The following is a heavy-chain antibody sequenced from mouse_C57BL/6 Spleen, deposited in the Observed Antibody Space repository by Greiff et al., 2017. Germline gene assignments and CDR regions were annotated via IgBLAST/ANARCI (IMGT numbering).Heavy chain of an antibody. CDR2: IDPASGTT. Sequence: VQLQQSVAELVRPGASVKLSCTASGFTIKNTYMHWVKQRPEQGLEWIGRIDPASGTTKYAPKVQGKATITADTSSNTAYLQISSVTSEDTAIYYCARGDRSGGFAYWGQGTLVTVSA. D-gene: IGHD3-2*01. V-gene: IGHV14-3*01. J-gene: IGHJ3*01. CDR3: ARGDRSGGFAY. CDR1: GFTIKNTY.